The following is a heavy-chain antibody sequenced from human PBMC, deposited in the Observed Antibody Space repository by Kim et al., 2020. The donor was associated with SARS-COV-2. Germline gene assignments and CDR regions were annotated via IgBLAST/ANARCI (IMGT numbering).Heavy chain of an antibody. V-gene: IGHV4-59*01. Sequence: NPPLKSRVTISVNTSKSQFSLKLSSVTAANTAVYYCAACGGDCYANWFDPWGQGTLVTVSS. CDR3: AACGGDCYANWFDP. D-gene: IGHD2-21*02. J-gene: IGHJ5*02.